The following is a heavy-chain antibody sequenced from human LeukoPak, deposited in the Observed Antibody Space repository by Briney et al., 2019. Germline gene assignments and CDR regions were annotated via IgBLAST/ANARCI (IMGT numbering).Heavy chain of an antibody. CDR2: IYHNGNT. J-gene: IGHJ4*02. Sequence: SETLSLTCAVSGYSISSGYYWGWIRQPPGKGLDWIGTIYHNGNTYYNPSLKSRDTISVDTSKNQFSLKLSSVTAADTAVYYCARVRYNYGDSDYWGQGTLVTVSS. CDR3: ARVRYNYGDSDY. CDR1: GYSISSGYY. D-gene: IGHD5-18*01. V-gene: IGHV4-38-2*01.